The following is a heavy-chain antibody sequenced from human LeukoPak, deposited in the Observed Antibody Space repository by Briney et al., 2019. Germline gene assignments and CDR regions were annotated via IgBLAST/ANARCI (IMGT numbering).Heavy chain of an antibody. J-gene: IGHJ3*02. V-gene: IGHV1-2*02. D-gene: IGHD2-15*01. CDR2: INPNSGGT. Sequence: ASVKVSCKASGYTFTGYYMHWVRQAPGQGLEWMGWINPNSGGTNYAQKFQGRVTMTRDTSISTAYMELSRLRSDDTAVYYCARGSRRYCSGGSCYSQILHDAFDIWGQGTMVTVSS. CDR1: GYTFTGYY. CDR3: ARGSRRYCSGGSCYSQILHDAFDI.